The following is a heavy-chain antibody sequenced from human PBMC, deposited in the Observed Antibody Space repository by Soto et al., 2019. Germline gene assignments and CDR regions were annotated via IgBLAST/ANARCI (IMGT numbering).Heavy chain of an antibody. J-gene: IGHJ6*02. V-gene: IGHV3-30-3*01. CDR2: ISYDGSST. D-gene: IGHD6-6*01. CDR1: GFTFRDYA. Sequence: QVHLEESGGGVAQPGRSLRLSCAASGFTFRDYAFHWVRQAPGKGLEWVTLISYDGSSTLFADSVKGRFTISRDNSQKTLYLQMNSLRAEDTAVYYCARQGMAARKYFHRYLDVWGQGTTVIVSS. CDR3: ARQGMAARKYFHRYLDV.